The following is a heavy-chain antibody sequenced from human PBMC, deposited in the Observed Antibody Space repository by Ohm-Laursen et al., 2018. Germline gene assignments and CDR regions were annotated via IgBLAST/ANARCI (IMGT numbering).Heavy chain of an antibody. CDR1: GFSFSSYA. V-gene: IGHV3-23*01. CDR2: ISGSGGST. CDR3: AKDLIRGYSYGFKSPIDY. Sequence: SLRLSCAASGFSFSSYAVTWVRQAPGKGLEWVSAISGSGGSTYYTDSVKGRFTISRDNSKNTLYLQMNSLRAEDTAVYYCAKDLIRGYSYGFKSPIDYWGQGTLVTVSS. D-gene: IGHD5-18*01. J-gene: IGHJ4*02.